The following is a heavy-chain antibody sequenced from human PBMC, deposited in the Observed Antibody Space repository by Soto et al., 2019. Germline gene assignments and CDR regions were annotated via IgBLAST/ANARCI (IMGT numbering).Heavy chain of an antibody. V-gene: IGHV1-18*01. D-gene: IGHD2-2*01. CDR1: GYTFTSHG. CDR3: ARGASCTSTSCYDYFHYGMDV. J-gene: IGHJ6*02. Sequence: GASVKVSCQASGYTFTSHGITWVRQAPGQGLEWMGWITTSNGNTNYAQNLQGRLTLTTDTSTSTAYMELRSLRYDDAAVYYCARGASCTSTSCYDYFHYGMDVWGQGTTVTVSS. CDR2: ITTSNGNT.